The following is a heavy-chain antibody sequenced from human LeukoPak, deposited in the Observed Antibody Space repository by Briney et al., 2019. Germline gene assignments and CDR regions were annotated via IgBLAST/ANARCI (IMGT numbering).Heavy chain of an antibody. D-gene: IGHD3-9*01. V-gene: IGHV3-21*01. CDR2: ISSSSSYI. CDR3: ARSVDILTPPYY. J-gene: IGHJ4*02. Sequence: PGGSLRLSCAASGFTFSSYSMNWVRQAPGKGLEWVSSISSSSSYIYYADSVKGRFTISRDNAKNPLYLQMNSLRAEDTAVYYCARSVDILTPPYYWGQGTLVTVSS. CDR1: GFTFSSYS.